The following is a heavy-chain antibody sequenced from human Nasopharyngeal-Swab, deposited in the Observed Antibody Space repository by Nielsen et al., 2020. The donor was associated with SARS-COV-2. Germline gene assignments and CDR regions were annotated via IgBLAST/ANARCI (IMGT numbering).Heavy chain of an antibody. CDR3: ARPLVPAAFHYYYYGMDV. Sequence: SVQVSCKASGYIFTSYAMHWVRQAPGQRLEWMGWINAGNGNTKYSQKFQGRVTITRDTSASTAYMELSSLRSEDTAVYYCARPLVPAAFHYYYYGMDVWGQGTTVTVSS. J-gene: IGHJ6*02. D-gene: IGHD2-2*01. V-gene: IGHV1-3*01. CDR2: INAGNGNT. CDR1: GYIFTSYA.